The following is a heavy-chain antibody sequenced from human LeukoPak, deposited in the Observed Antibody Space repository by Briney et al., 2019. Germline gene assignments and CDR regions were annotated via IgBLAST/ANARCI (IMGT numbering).Heavy chain of an antibody. CDR3: ARGGQLLYDWFDP. CDR2: IYHSGST. D-gene: IGHD2-2*02. J-gene: IGHJ5*02. Sequence: SETLSLTCAVSGGSISSSNWWSWVRQPPGKGLEWIGEIYHSGSTNYNPSLKSRVTISVDKSKNQFSLKLRSVTAADTAVYYCARGGQLLYDWFDPWGQGTLVTVSS. V-gene: IGHV4-4*02. CDR1: GGSISSSNW.